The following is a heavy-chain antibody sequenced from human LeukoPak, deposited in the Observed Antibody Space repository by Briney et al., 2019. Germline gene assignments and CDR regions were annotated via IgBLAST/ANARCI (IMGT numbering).Heavy chain of an antibody. Sequence: GGSLRLSCAASGFTFSSYGMHWVRQAPGKGLEWVAVISYDGSNKYYADSVKSRFTISRDNFKNTLYLQMNSLRAEDTAVYYCAKDGNYGDYGKDYWGQGTLVTVSS. J-gene: IGHJ4*02. D-gene: IGHD4-17*01. CDR3: AKDGNYGDYGKDY. V-gene: IGHV3-30*18. CDR2: ISYDGSNK. CDR1: GFTFSSYG.